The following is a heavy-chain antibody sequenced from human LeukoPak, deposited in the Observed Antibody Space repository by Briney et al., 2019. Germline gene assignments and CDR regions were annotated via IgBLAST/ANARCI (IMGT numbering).Heavy chain of an antibody. CDR3: ATSNCDDYFPDS. D-gene: IGHD2/OR15-2a*01. CDR2: IQSKTDGGTT. J-gene: IGHJ4*02. V-gene: IGHV3-15*01. Sequence: GGSLRLSCAASGFTFSQTGMTWVRQAPGKGLEWVGQIQSKTDGGTTDYGAPVKGRFTISRDDSKSTLYLQMNSLKTDETAVYFCATSNCDDYFPDSWGQGTLVTVCS. CDR1: GFTFSQTG.